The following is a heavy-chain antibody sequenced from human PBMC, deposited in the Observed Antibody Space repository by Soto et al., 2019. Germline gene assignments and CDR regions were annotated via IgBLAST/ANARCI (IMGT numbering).Heavy chain of an antibody. Sequence: QVQLVQSGAEVKKPGSSVKVSCKASGGTFSSYAISWVRQAPGQGLEWMGGIIPIFGTANYAQKFQRRVTITADKSTSTAYMELSSLRSEDTAVYYCARTIFGVVINYYNWFDPWGQGTLVTVSS. V-gene: IGHV1-69*06. CDR3: ARTIFGVVINYYNWFDP. J-gene: IGHJ5*02. CDR1: GGTFSSYA. CDR2: IIPIFGTA. D-gene: IGHD3-3*01.